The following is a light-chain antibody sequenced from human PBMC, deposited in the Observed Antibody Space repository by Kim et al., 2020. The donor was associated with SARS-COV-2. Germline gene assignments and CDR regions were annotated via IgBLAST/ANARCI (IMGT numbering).Light chain of an antibody. CDR3: QVWDSSVV. CDR1: NIGSKN. V-gene: IGLV3-9*01. CDR2: RDS. J-gene: IGLJ2*01. Sequence: VSVALGTTARITWGGNNIGSKNVHWYQQKPGQAPVLVIYRDSNRPSGIPERFSGSNSGNTATLTISRAQAGDEADYYCQVWDSSVVFGGGTQLTVL.